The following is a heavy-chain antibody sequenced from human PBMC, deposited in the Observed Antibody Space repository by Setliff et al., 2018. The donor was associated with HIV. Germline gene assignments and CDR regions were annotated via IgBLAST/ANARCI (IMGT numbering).Heavy chain of an antibody. CDR3: AKDPRAAVATICDY. Sequence: GGSLRLSCATSGFTFSPYAIHWVRQAPGKGLEWVSAISGSGGSTYYADSVKGRFTISRDNSKNTLYLQMNSLRAEDTAVYYCAKDPRAAVATICDYWGQGTLVTVSS. D-gene: IGHD5-12*01. CDR2: ISGSGGST. CDR1: GFTFSPYA. V-gene: IGHV3-23*01. J-gene: IGHJ4*02.